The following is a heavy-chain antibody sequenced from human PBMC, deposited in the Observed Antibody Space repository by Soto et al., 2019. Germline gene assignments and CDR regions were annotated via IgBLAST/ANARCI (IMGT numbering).Heavy chain of an antibody. Sequence: QVQLQESGPGLVKPSETLSLTCTVSGGSISSYYWSWIRQPPGKGLEWIGYIYYSGSTNYNPSLKSRVTISVDTSKNQFSLKLSSVTAADTAVYYCARVRHYYDSSGYYPYYFDYWGQGTLVTVSS. CDR2: IYYSGST. V-gene: IGHV4-59*01. D-gene: IGHD3-22*01. J-gene: IGHJ4*02. CDR1: GGSISSYY. CDR3: ARVRHYYDSSGYYPYYFDY.